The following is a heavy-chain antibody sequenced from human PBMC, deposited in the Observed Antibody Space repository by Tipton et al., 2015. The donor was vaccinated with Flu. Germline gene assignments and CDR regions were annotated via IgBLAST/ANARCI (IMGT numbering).Heavy chain of an antibody. CDR3: ARSTYYYGSGSADY. J-gene: IGHJ4*02. Sequence: TLSLTCVVSGYSINSGYCWGWVRQPPGKGLEWIGTICHSGSTYYNPSLKSRVTISVDTAKNQFSQRLSSVTAADTAVYYCARSTYYYGSGSADYWGQGTLVTVSS. D-gene: IGHD3-10*01. V-gene: IGHV4-38-2*01. CDR1: GYSINSGYC. CDR2: ICHSGST.